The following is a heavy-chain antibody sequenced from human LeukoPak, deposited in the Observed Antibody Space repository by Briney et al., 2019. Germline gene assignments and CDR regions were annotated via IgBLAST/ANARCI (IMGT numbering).Heavy chain of an antibody. CDR1: GFTFSSYT. CDR2: ISSSSSYI. Sequence: GGSLRLSCAASGFTFSSYTLNWVRQAPGKGLEWVSSISSSSSYIYYADSVKGRFTISRDNSKNTLYLQMNGLRAEDTAVYYCARNLYYYGSGFYFDYWGQGTLVTVSS. CDR3: ARNLYYYGSGFYFDY. D-gene: IGHD3-10*01. J-gene: IGHJ4*02. V-gene: IGHV3-21*04.